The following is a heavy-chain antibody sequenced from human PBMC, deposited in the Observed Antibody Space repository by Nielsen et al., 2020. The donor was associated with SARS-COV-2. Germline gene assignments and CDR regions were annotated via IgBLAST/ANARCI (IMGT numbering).Heavy chain of an antibody. D-gene: IGHD1-26*01. CDR3: AKRGGGVGANYYYYYGMDV. J-gene: IGHJ6*02. V-gene: IGHV3-48*01. Sequence: WIRQPPGKGLEWVSYISSSSSTIYYADSVKGRFTISRDNAKNSLYLQMNSLRAEDTAVYYCAKRGGGVGANYYYYYGMDVWGQGTTVTVSS. CDR2: ISSSSSTI.